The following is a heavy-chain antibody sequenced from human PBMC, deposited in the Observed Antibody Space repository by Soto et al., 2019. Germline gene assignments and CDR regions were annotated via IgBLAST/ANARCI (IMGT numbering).Heavy chain of an antibody. J-gene: IGHJ5*02. CDR3: AREVAVAGTEWFDP. CDR1: GYTFTSYG. CDR2: ISAYNGNT. Sequence: ASVKVSCKASGYTFTSYGISWVRQAPGQGLEWMGWISAYNGNTNYAQKLQGRVTMTTDTSTSTAYMELRSLRSDDTAVYCCAREVAVAGTEWFDPWGQGTLVTVSS. V-gene: IGHV1-18*01. D-gene: IGHD6-19*01.